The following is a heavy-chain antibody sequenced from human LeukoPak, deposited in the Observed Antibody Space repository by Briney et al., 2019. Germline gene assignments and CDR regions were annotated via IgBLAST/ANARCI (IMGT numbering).Heavy chain of an antibody. CDR3: AKDLIPRDYGDYVTDY. V-gene: IGHV3-23*01. Sequence: GGSLRLSCAASGFTFSSYSMSWVRQAPGKGLEWVSAISGSGGSTYYADSVKGRFTISRDNSKNTLYLQMNSLRAEDTAVYYCAKDLIPRDYGDYVTDYWGQGTLVTVSS. D-gene: IGHD4-17*01. CDR1: GFTFSSYS. J-gene: IGHJ4*02. CDR2: ISGSGGST.